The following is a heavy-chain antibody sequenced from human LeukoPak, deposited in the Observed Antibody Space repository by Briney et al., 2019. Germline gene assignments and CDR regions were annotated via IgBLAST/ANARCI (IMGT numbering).Heavy chain of an antibody. Sequence: ETLSLTCAVSGYSISSGYYWGWIRQPPGKGLEWIGSIYHSGSTYYNPSLKSRVTISVDTSKNQFSLKLSSVTAADTAVYYCALFDGGYWGQGTLVTVSS. V-gene: IGHV4-38-2*01. CDR2: IYHSGST. J-gene: IGHJ4*02. D-gene: IGHD2-15*01. CDR3: ALFDGGY. CDR1: GYSISSGYY.